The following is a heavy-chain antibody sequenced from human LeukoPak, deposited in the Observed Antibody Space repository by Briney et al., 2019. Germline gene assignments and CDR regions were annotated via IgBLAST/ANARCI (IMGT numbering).Heavy chain of an antibody. CDR3: AKDGGYCSGGSCYFAPYYFDY. V-gene: IGHV3-23*01. CDR1: GFTFSSYA. J-gene: IGHJ4*02. D-gene: IGHD2-15*01. CDR2: ISGSGGST. Sequence: GGSLRLSCAPSGFTFSSYAMSWVRQAPGKGLEWVSAISGSGGSTYYADPVKGRFTTSRDNSKNTLYLQMNSLRAEDTAVYYCAKDGGYCSGGSCYFAPYYFDYWGQGTLVTVSS.